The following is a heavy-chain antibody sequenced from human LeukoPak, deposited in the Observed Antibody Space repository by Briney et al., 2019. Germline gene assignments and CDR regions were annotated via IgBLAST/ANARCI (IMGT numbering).Heavy chain of an antibody. CDR1: GFTFSSYA. CDR3: AGQSSIPLPLVI. D-gene: IGHD2-2*02. Sequence: GVSLTLFCAASGFTFSSYAMIWVRQAPGKGLEWVSAISGSGGSTYYADSVKGRFTISRDNSKNTLYLQMNSLRAEDTAVYYCAGQSSIPLPLVIWGQGTMVTVSS. J-gene: IGHJ3*02. V-gene: IGHV3-23*01. CDR2: ISGSGGST.